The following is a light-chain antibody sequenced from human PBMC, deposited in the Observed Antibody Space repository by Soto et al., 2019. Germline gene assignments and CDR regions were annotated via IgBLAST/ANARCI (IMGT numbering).Light chain of an antibody. CDR3: AAWYNSLSALV. J-gene: IGLJ3*02. Sequence: QSVLTQPPSASGTPGQRVTISCSGSSSTIGSDTVNWYQQLPGTAPKLLISSITQRPSGVPDRFSGSKSGTSASLAIRGLQSEYEADYYCAAWYNSLSALVFGGGTKHTV. V-gene: IGLV1-44*01. CDR1: SSTIGSDT. CDR2: SIT.